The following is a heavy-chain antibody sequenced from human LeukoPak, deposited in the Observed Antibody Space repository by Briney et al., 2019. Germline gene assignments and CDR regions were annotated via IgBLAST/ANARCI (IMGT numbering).Heavy chain of an antibody. V-gene: IGHV4-39*01. D-gene: IGHD6-19*01. J-gene: IGHJ4*02. CDR1: AGSMSGSTYY. CDR2: IYYSGST. CDR3: ARINHMSSTGIPVRGPDY. Sequence: SETLSLTCTVSAGSMSGSTYYWGWIRQPPERGLEWVGSIYYSGSTYYNPSLKSRVTMSVDTSKNQFSLNLSSVTAAHTAVYYCARINHMSSTGIPVRGPDYWGQGTLVTVSS.